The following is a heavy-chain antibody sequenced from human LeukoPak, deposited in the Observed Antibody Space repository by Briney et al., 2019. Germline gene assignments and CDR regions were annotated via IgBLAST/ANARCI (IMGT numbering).Heavy chain of an antibody. CDR2: MNPNSGNT. CDR1: GYTFTSYD. V-gene: IGHV1-8*03. J-gene: IGHJ4*02. D-gene: IGHD3-22*01. Sequence: GASVKVSCKAPGYTFTSYDINWVRQATGQGLEWMGWMNPNSGNTGYAQKFQGRVTITRNTSISTAYMELSSLRSEDTAVYYCARGFDSSGYYYDYWGQGTLVTVSS. CDR3: ARGFDSSGYYYDY.